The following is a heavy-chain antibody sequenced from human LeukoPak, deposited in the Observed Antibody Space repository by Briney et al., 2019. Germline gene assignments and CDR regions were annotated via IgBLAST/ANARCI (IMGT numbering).Heavy chain of an antibody. CDR2: LSYTGKT. J-gene: IGHJ4*02. D-gene: IGHD2/OR15-2a*01. Sequence: SETLSLTCVVSGASVSSSHWNWIRQLPGKGLEWIGCLSYTGKTDYNPSLTSRVTISLDASKNQVSLKLRSLTAADTAVYYCSEGYFEPFDHWGQGTLVTVFS. CDR3: SEGYFEPFDH. V-gene: IGHV4-59*02. CDR1: GASVSSSH.